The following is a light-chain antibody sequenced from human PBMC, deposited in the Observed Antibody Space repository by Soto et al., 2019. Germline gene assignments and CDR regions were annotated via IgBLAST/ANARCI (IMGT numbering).Light chain of an antibody. V-gene: IGLV2-14*01. J-gene: IGLJ1*01. CDR1: DSDVGSYNY. CDR2: EAS. CDR3: SSYTFGTTLYV. Sequence: HSALSQPASVSGSPGQSIIISCTGSDSDVGSYNYVSWYQHHPGKAPKLIIFEASNRPSGGSNRFSGSKSGNTASLTISGLPADYGADYYCSSYTFGTTLYVFGTGTQLTV.